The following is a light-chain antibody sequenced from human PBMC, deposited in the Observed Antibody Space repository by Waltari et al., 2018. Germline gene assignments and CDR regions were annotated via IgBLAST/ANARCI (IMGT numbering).Light chain of an antibody. Sequence: EIVMTQSPATLSVSPGERDTLSCRASQRFVSDLAWYQQKPGRAPNLLIHGASTRVTGIPARFSGSGSGTEFTLTISSLQSEDFAVYYCQQYNKWPPYTFGQGTKLEIK. CDR2: GAS. J-gene: IGKJ2*01. CDR3: QQYNKWPPYT. CDR1: QRFVSD. V-gene: IGKV3-15*01.